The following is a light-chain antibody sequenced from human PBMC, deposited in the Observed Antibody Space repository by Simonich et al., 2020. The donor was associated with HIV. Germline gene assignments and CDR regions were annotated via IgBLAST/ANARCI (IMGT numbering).Light chain of an antibody. J-gene: IGKJ2*01. V-gene: IGKV1-39*01. Sequence: DIQMTQSPSSLSASVGDRVTVTCRASHTISNYLNWYQQKPGKAPQLLIYGASILQRGVPSRFSGSGSGTDFTLTISSLQAEDFATYYCQQSYRTPRTFGQGTKLEIK. CDR3: QQSYRTPRT. CDR1: HTISNY. CDR2: GAS.